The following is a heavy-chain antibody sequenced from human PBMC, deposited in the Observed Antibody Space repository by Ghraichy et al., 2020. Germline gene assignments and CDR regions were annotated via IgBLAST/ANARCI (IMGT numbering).Heavy chain of an antibody. CDR2: ISAYNGNT. J-gene: IGHJ4*02. V-gene: IGHV1-18*04. Sequence: ASVKVSCKASGYTFTSYGISWVRQAPGQGLEWMGWISAYNGNTNYAQKLQGRVTMTTDTSTSTAYMELRSLRSDDTAVYYCAREGNVLRFLEWLSALDYWGQGTLVTVSS. D-gene: IGHD3-3*01. CDR1: GYTFTSYG. CDR3: AREGNVLRFLEWLSALDY.